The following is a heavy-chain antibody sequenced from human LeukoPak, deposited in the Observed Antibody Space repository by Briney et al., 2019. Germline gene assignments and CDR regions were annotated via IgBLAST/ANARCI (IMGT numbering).Heavy chain of an antibody. J-gene: IGHJ5*02. Sequence: VASVKVSCKASGGTFSSYAISWVRQAPGQGLEWMGGIIPIFGTANYAQKFQGRVTITADKSTSTAYMELSSLRSEDTAVYYCATVVVAAQGFWFDPWGQGTLVTVSS. CDR2: IIPIFGTA. V-gene: IGHV1-69*06. CDR1: GGTFSSYA. D-gene: IGHD2-15*01. CDR3: ATVVVAAQGFWFDP.